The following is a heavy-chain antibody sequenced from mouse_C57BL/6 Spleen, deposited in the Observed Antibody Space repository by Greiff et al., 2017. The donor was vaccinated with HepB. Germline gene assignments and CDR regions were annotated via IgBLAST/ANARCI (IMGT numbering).Heavy chain of an antibody. V-gene: IGHV5-16*01. Sequence: EVNLVESEGGLVQPGSSMKLSCTASGFTFSDYYMAWVRQVPEKGLEWVANINYDGSSTYYLDSLKSRFIISRDNANNILYLQMSSLKSEDTATYYCAREEGAGTYYFDYWGQGTTLTVSS. J-gene: IGHJ2*01. CDR2: INYDGSST. CDR1: GFTFSDYY. D-gene: IGHD4-1*01. CDR3: AREEGAGTYYFDY.